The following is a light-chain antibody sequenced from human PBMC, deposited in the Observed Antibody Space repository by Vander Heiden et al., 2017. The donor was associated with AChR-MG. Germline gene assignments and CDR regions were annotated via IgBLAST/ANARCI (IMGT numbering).Light chain of an antibody. CDR3: QQDNNWPPWT. CDR1: QSVSSK. Sequence: EIVMTQSPATLSVSPGDRATLSCRASQSVSSKLAWYQQKPGQAPRLLIYGASTRATGIPARFSGSGSGTEFTLTISSLHSEDFAVYYCQQDNNWPPWTFGQGTKVEIK. V-gene: IGKV3-15*01. J-gene: IGKJ1*01. CDR2: GAS.